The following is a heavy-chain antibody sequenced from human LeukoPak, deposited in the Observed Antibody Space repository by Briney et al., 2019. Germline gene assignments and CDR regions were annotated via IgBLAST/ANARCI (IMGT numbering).Heavy chain of an antibody. CDR3: ARGLRSVGVVIIWYYGMDV. Sequence: ASVKVSCKASGYTFTSYDINWVRQAPGQGLEWMGWMNPNSGNTGYAQKFQGRVTMTRNTSISTAYMELSSLRSEDTAVYYCARGLRSVGVVIIWYYGMDVWGQGTTVTVSS. CDR1: GYTFTSYD. D-gene: IGHD3-3*01. V-gene: IGHV1-8*01. CDR2: MNPNSGNT. J-gene: IGHJ6*02.